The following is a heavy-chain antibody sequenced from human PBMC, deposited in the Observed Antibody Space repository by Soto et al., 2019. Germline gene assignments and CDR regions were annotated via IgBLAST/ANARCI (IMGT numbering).Heavy chain of an antibody. CDR3: ARDRSVGYYDSSGGRGMDV. CDR2: INPNSGGT. Sequence: ASVNVSCKASGYTFTGYYMHWVRQAPGQGLEWMGWINPNSGGTNYAQKFQGWVTMTRDTSISTAYMELSRLRSDDTAVYYCARDRSVGYYDSSGGRGMDVWGQGTTVTVS. D-gene: IGHD3-22*01. J-gene: IGHJ6*02. CDR1: GYTFTGYY. V-gene: IGHV1-2*04.